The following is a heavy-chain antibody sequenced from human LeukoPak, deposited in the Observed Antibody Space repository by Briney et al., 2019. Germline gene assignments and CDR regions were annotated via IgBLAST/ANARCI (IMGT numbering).Heavy chain of an antibody. Sequence: SETLSLTCTVSGGSISSGDYYWSWIRQPLGKGLEWIGYIYYSGSTYYNSSLKSRVTISVDTSKNQFSLKLSSVTAADTAVYYCARNNDYYYYGMDVWGQGTTVTVSS. J-gene: IGHJ6*02. CDR2: IYYSGST. CDR1: GGSISSGDYY. CDR3: ARNNDYYYYGMDV. V-gene: IGHV4-30-4*01.